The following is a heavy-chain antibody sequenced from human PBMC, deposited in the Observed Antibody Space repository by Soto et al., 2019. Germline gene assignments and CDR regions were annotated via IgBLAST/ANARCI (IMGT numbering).Heavy chain of an antibody. Sequence: QVQLVQSGAEVKKPGTSVKVSCKASGYTFTKYGITWVRQAPGQGLEWMGWISVYNGNTKYGQKFRDRVTMTTDTSTTTPYMELRRLRSDDTAVYYCAKVISHASSRYYFDYWCQGTLVTVSS. CDR1: GYTFTKYG. CDR2: ISVYNGNT. CDR3: AKVISHASSRYYFDY. V-gene: IGHV1-18*01. J-gene: IGHJ4*02.